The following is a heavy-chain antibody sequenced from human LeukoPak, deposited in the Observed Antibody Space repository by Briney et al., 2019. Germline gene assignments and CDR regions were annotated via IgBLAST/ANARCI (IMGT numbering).Heavy chain of an antibody. J-gene: IGHJ4*02. D-gene: IGHD3-10*01. Sequence: SVKVSCKASGGTFSRYAISWVRQAPGQGREWMGGIIPIFGTANYAQKFQGRVTTTTDESTSTAYMELSSLRSEDTAVYYCAREVGAEGFGFDYWGQGTLVTVSS. CDR2: IIPIFGTA. CDR1: GGTFSRYA. V-gene: IGHV1-69*05. CDR3: AREVGAEGFGFDY.